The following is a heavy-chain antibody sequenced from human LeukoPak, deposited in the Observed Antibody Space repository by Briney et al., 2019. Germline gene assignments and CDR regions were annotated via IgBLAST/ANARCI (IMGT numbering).Heavy chain of an antibody. J-gene: IGHJ4*02. CDR2: IYSGGSGST. CDR3: AHRKATSWAHDY. Sequence: GGPLEPPFPPPEFPASSSYMSWSGQAPGRGRNGAPVIYSGGSGSTYYADSVKGRFTISRDNSKNTLNLQMNSLRAEDTAVYYCAHRKATSWAHDYWGQGTLVTVSS. CDR1: EFPASSSY. D-gene: IGHD2-2*01. V-gene: IGHV3-53*01.